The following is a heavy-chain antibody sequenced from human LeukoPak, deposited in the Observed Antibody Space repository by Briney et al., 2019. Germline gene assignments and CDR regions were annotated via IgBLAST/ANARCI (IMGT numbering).Heavy chain of an antibody. Sequence: AETLSLTCAVSGASVSKTNWGSWVRQPPGKGLEWIGEIYHSGKTHYNPSLQSRVTISVDKSKNQISLKLSSVTAADTAVYYCAKSGGYGLIDYWGQGTLVTVSS. CDR1: GASVSKTNW. CDR3: AKSGGYGLIDY. V-gene: IGHV4-4*02. CDR2: IYHSGKT. D-gene: IGHD6-25*01. J-gene: IGHJ4*01.